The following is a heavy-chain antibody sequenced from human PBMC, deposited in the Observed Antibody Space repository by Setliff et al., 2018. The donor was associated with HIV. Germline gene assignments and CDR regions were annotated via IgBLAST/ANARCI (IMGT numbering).Heavy chain of an antibody. D-gene: IGHD5-12*01. CDR2: INTHSGYT. CDR1: GYTFNNYG. Sequence: ASAKVSCKASGYTFNNYGISWVRQAPGQGLEWMGWINTHSGYTNYAQNVQGRVTVTMDTSTSTAYMELRSLKSDDTAVYYCARGKTWLRFLDYWGQGTLVTVS. CDR3: ARGKTWLRFLDY. V-gene: IGHV1-18*01. J-gene: IGHJ4*02.